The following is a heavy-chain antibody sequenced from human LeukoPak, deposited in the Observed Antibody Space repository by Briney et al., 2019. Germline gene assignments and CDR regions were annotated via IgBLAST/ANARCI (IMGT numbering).Heavy chain of an antibody. J-gene: IGHJ6*04. Sequence: SETLSLTCGVYGGPFNDQYWSWIRQPPGKGLEWIGEINNYGTDRYNPSLKSRVTISVDSSKNQFSLKLSSVTAADTAVYYCGRVLPDHAPFDVWGKGTSVTISS. D-gene: IGHD2-2*01. V-gene: IGHV4-34*01. CDR2: INNYGTD. CDR3: GRVLPDHAPFDV. CDR1: GGPFNDQY.